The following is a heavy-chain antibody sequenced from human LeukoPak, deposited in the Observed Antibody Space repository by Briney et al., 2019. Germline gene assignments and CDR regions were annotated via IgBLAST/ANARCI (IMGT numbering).Heavy chain of an antibody. CDR1: GYTFTSYY. CDR3: ARPQEEDGYNYNWAFDY. Sequence: ASVKVSCKASGYTFTSYYMHWVRQAPGQGLEWMGIINPSGGSTSYAQKFQGRVTMTRDMSTSTAYMELRSPRSDDTAVYYCARPQEEDGYNYNWAFDYWGQGTLVTVSS. J-gene: IGHJ4*02. CDR2: INPSGGST. D-gene: IGHD5-24*01. V-gene: IGHV1-46*01.